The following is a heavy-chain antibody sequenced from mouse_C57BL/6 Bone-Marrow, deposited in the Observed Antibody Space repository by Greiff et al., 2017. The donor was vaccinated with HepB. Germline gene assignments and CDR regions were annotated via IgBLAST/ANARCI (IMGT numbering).Heavy chain of an antibody. D-gene: IGHD2-5*01. CDR1: GYTFTDYE. CDR2: IDPETGGT. CDR3: TRYYSNPPWFAY. Sequence: QVQLKESGAELVRPGASVTLSCKASGYTFTDYEMHWVKQTPVHGLEWIGAIDPETGGTAYNQKFKGKAILTADKSSSTAYMELRSLTSEDSAVYYCTRYYSNPPWFAYWGQGTLVTVSA. J-gene: IGHJ3*01. V-gene: IGHV1-15*01.